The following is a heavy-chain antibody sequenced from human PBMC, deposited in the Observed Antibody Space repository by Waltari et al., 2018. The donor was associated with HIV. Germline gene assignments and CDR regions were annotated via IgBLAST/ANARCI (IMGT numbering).Heavy chain of an antibody. CDR3: ASARETMGVDFDS. V-gene: IGHV1-69*08. D-gene: IGHD3-3*01. CDR2: AIPMFGTT. CDR1: GGGFVSPR. J-gene: IGHJ5*01. Sequence: QVHLVQSGAEVKKPGSSVKVSCKASGGGFVSPRVNGRRQAPGQGLEWMGRAIPMFGTTNYARKFQGRVTITADKSTTTAYMELNGLRRDDTAVYYCASARETMGVDFDSWGQGTLVTVS.